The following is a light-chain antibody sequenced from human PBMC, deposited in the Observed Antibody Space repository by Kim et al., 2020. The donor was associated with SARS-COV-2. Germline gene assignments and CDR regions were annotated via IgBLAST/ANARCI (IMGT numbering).Light chain of an antibody. V-gene: IGKV3-15*01. CDR2: GAS. J-gene: IGKJ1*01. Sequence: ETVMTQSPVTLSVSPGERATVSCRTSQSVSSNLAWYQQKPGQAPRLLIYGASTRAAGIPGRFSGSGSGTEFTLTISSLQSEDFAVYCCHKYNNWPPTFGQGTKVDIK. CDR1: QSVSSN. CDR3: HKYNNWPPT.